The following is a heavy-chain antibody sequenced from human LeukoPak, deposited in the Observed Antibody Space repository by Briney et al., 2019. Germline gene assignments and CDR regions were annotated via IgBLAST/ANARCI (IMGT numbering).Heavy chain of an antibody. CDR1: GGTFSSYA. J-gene: IGHJ3*02. CDR3: ARSYYPNAFDI. Sequence: ASVKVSCXASGGTFSSYAISWVRQALGQGLEWMGWISAYNGNTNYAQKLQGRVTMTTDTSTSTAYMELRSLRSDDTAVYYCARSYYPNAFDIWGQGTMVTVSS. D-gene: IGHD3-22*01. V-gene: IGHV1-18*01. CDR2: ISAYNGNT.